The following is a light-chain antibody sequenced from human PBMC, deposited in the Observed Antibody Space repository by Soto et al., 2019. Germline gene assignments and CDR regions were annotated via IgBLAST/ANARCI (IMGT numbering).Light chain of an antibody. CDR1: SSDVGGYNY. V-gene: IGLV2-14*01. Sequence: SVLPQPASVSVSPGQSITISCTGTSSDVGGYNYVSWYQQHPGKAPKLMIYDVSNRPSGVSNRFSGSKSGNTASLTISGLQAEDEADYYCSSYTSSSTPVFGTGTKVTVL. J-gene: IGLJ1*01. CDR2: DVS. CDR3: SSYTSSSTPV.